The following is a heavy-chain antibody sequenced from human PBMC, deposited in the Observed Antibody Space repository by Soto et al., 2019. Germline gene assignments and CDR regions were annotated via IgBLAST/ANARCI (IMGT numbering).Heavy chain of an antibody. CDR2: INPSGDT. J-gene: IGHJ4*02. Sequence: ASVKVSCKASGDTLTSYYMHWVRQAPGQGLEWMGIINPSGDTSYAQKFQGRVTMTRDTSTSTVYMELSSLRSEDTAVYYCAKVNCGGGGSSEIECWGEGTLGT. V-gene: IGHV1-46*01. D-gene: IGHD2-21*01. CDR1: GDTLTSYY. CDR3: AKVNCGGGGSSEIEC.